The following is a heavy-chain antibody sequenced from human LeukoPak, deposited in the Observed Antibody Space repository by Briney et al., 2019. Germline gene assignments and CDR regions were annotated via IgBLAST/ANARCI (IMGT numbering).Heavy chain of an antibody. CDR2: IIPIFGTA. J-gene: IGHJ4*02. V-gene: IGHV1-69*01. CDR1: GGTFSSYA. Sequence: VKVSCKASGGTFSSYAISWVRQAPGQGLEWMGGIIPIFGTANYAQKFQGRVTITADESTSTAYMELSSLRSEDTAAYYCASPWEEGYCSGGSCYSFDYWGQGTLVTVSS. CDR3: ASPWEEGYCSGGSCYSFDY. D-gene: IGHD2-15*01.